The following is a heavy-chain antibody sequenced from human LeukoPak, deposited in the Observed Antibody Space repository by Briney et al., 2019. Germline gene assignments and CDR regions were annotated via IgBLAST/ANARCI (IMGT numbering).Heavy chain of an antibody. V-gene: IGHV3-23*01. CDR1: GFSFNNYA. Sequence: GGSLRLSCAASGFSFNNYAMSWVRQAPGKGLEWVSAISTTGGSTYYADSVKGRFTISRDNSKNTLSLQMDSLRVEDTAVYYCAKDWSTVVSLKGYYFASWGQGTLVTVSS. CDR2: ISTTGGST. J-gene: IGHJ4*02. D-gene: IGHD4-23*01. CDR3: AKDWSTVVSLKGYYFAS.